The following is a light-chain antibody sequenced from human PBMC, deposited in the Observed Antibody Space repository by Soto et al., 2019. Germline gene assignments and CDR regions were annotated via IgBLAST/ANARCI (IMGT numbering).Light chain of an antibody. CDR3: SSYTSSSTLAV. V-gene: IGLV2-14*01. J-gene: IGLJ2*01. Sequence: QAVVTQPASVSGSPGQSITISCTGTSSDVGGYNYVPWYQQHPGKAPKLMIYDVSNRPSGVSNRFSGSKSGNTASLTISGLQAEDEADYYCSSYTSSSTLAVFGGGTKLTVL. CDR2: DVS. CDR1: SSDVGGYNY.